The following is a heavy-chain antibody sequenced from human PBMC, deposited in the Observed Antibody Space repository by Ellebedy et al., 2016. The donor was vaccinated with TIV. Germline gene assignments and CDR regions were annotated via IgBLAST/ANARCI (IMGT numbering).Heavy chain of an antibody. CDR1: GGSISRYY. D-gene: IGHD3-22*01. CDR2: IDSSGYT. V-gene: IGHV4-59*01. CDR3: ARGYDNRGFYDCPFDH. J-gene: IGHJ4*02. Sequence: MPSETLSLTCSVSGGSISRYYWSWIRQPPGKGLEWIRYIDSSGYTSYNPSLESRVTISLDTSKGQFSLTLTSVTAADTAVYYCARGYDNRGFYDCPFDHWGQGTLVTVSS.